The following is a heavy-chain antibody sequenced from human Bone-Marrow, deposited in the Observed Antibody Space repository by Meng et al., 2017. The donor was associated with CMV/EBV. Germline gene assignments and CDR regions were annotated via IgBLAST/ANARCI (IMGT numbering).Heavy chain of an antibody. Sequence: LACAVYGGSFSVYYWSWIRQPPGEGLEWIGEINHSGSTNYNPSLKSRVTISVDTSKNQFSLKLSSVTAADTAVYYCARGELAGIFDYWGQGTLVTVSS. J-gene: IGHJ4*02. CDR3: ARGELAGIFDY. CDR2: INHSGST. V-gene: IGHV4-34*01. D-gene: IGHD3-10*01. CDR1: GGSFSVYY.